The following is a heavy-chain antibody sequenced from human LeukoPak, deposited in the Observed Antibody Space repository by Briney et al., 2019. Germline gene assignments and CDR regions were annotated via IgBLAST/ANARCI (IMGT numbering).Heavy chain of an antibody. CDR2: ISGSGGST. CDR1: GFSLSNYA. Sequence: GGSLRLSCAASGFSLSNYAMTWVRQAPGKGLEWVSGISGSGGSTYSADSVKGRFTISRDNSKNTLYLQMNSLRAEDTAVYYCARGYSSGWWGYYFDYWGQGTLVTVSS. V-gene: IGHV3-23*01. J-gene: IGHJ4*02. CDR3: ARGYSSGWWGYYFDY. D-gene: IGHD6-19*01.